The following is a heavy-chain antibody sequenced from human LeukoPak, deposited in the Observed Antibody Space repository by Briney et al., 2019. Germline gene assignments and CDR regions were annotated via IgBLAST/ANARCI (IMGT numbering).Heavy chain of an antibody. CDR2: ISWNSGDI. D-gene: IGHD3-10*01. J-gene: IGHJ4*02. V-gene: IGHV3-9*01. Sequence: PGGSLRLSCAASGFTFDDYAMHWVRQAPGKGLEWVSGISWNSGDIGYVDSVKGRFTISRDNAKNSLYLQMNSLRAEDTALYYCAKDFGLGTYPDYWGQGTLVTVSS. CDR3: AKDFGLGTYPDY. CDR1: GFTFDDYA.